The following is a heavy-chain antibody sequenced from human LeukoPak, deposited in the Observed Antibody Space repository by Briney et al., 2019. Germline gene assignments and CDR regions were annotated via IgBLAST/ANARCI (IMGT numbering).Heavy chain of an antibody. D-gene: IGHD3-3*01. CDR1: GGASSGYY. V-gene: IGHV4-4*07. Sequence: SETLSLTCTVSGGASSGYYWSWIRQPAGKRLEWIGRFDSSGNTRYNPSLESRVTMSLDTSKNQLSLRLNSVTAADTAVYYCARGLVSEHRGQDLENFFDHWGQGILVTVSS. CDR3: ARGLVSEHRGQDLENFFDH. CDR2: FDSSGNT. J-gene: IGHJ4*02.